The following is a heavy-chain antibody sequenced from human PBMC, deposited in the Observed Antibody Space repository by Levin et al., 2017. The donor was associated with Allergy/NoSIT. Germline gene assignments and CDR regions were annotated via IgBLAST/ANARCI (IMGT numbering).Heavy chain of an antibody. V-gene: IGHV3-9*01. CDR2: ISWNSGNI. D-gene: IGHD3-3*01. Sequence: LAGGSLRLSCAASGFTFDDYAMHWVRQGPGKGLEWVSSISWNSGNIGYADSVKGRFTISRDNAKNSLYLQMNSLRAEDTALYYCAKDPTSFWSGSFYFDYWGQGTLVTVSS. CDR1: GFTFDDYA. CDR3: AKDPTSFWSGSFYFDY. J-gene: IGHJ4*02.